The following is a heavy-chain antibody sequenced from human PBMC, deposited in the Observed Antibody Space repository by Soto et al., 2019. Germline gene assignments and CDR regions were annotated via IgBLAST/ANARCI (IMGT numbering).Heavy chain of an antibody. J-gene: IGHJ3*02. CDR2: INAGSGTT. D-gene: IGHD3-3*02. CDR1: GYTFHNYG. V-gene: IGHV1-3*01. Sequence: ASVKVSCKASGYTFHNYGISWVRQAPGQSLEWMGWINAGSGTTKYSQNFQGRVSITRDTSASTVYMELTGLTSEDTAVYYCARDTETLGPRANDALDIWGQGTMVTVSS. CDR3: ARDTETLGPRANDALDI.